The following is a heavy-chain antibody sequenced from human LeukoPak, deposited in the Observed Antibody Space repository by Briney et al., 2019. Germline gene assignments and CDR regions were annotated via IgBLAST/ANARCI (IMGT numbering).Heavy chain of an antibody. CDR3: AKLPGLGWLFIFDY. D-gene: IGHD3-22*01. V-gene: IGHV3-23*01. J-gene: IGHJ4*02. CDR2: ISGSGGST. CDR1: GFTFSSYA. Sequence: GGSLRLSCAASGFTFSSYAMSWVRQAPGKGLEWVSAISGSGGSTYYAVSVKGRFTISRDNSKNTLYLQMNSLRAEDTAVYYCAKLPGLGWLFIFDYWGQGTLVTVSS.